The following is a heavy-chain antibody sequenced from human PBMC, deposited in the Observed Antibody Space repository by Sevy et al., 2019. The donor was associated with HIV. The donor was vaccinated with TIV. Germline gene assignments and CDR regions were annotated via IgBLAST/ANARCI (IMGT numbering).Heavy chain of an antibody. CDR2: ITSSSSFI. V-gene: IGHV3-21*01. CDR1: GFTFRSYS. CDR3: ARPTSGLSEYEPLDNARFYGMDV. J-gene: IGHJ6*02. Sequence: GGSLRLSCAACGFTFRSYSMNWVRQAPGRGLEWVSSITSSSSFIFYADSVKGRITISRDNAKNSLFLQMNSLRAEDTAVYYCARPTSGLSEYEPLDNARFYGMDVWGQGTTVTVSS. D-gene: IGHD1-20*01.